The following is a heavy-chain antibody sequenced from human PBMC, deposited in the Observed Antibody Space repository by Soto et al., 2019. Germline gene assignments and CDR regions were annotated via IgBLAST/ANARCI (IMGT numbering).Heavy chain of an antibody. CDR1: GFTCSDYA. J-gene: IGHJ4*02. CDR3: ARPSMLASGTY. V-gene: IGHV3-23*01. Sequence: PRGSLRLSCLASGFTCSDYAMSWVRQAPGKGLEWVAAILGNGGDTGYADSVKGRFTISRDNSQNTLYLRLNSLRAEDTAVYYCARPSMLASGTYWGQGTLVTVS. CDR2: ILGNGGDT. D-gene: IGHD6-13*01.